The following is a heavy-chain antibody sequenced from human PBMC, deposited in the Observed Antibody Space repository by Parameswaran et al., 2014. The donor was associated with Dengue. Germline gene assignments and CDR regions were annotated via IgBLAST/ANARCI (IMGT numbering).Heavy chain of an antibody. CDR2: IYWDGDK. CDR3: AHRGATSRALDH. J-gene: IGHJ4*02. Sequence: RWIRQPPGKALEWLALIYWDGDKSYSPSLKNKLTITKDTSKNLVVLTMTNMDPVDTATYYCAHRGATSRALDHWGQGTLVTVSS. V-gene: IGHV2-5*08.